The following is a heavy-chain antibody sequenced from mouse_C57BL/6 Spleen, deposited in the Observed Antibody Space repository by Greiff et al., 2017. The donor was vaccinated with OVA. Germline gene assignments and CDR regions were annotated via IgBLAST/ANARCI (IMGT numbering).Heavy chain of an antibody. CDR2: IYPGSGST. V-gene: IGHV1-55*01. CDR1: GYTFTSYW. Sequence: VQLQQPGAELVKPGASVKMSCKASGYTFTSYWITWVKQRPGQGLEWIGDIYPGSGSTNYNEKFKSKATLTVDTSASTAYMQLSSLTAEDSAVYYGARGDYERDYWGQGTTLTVSS. CDR3: ARGDYERDY. J-gene: IGHJ2*01. D-gene: IGHD2-4*01.